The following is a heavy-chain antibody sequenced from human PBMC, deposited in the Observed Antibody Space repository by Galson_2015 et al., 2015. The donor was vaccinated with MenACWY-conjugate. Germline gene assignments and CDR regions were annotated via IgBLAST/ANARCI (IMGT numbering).Heavy chain of an antibody. V-gene: IGHV3-74*01. CDR2: INGDGSVT. J-gene: IGHJ4*02. CDR3: ARDRVYGSGSSDH. D-gene: IGHD3-10*01. Sequence: SLRLSCAASGFTFSRYAMHWVRQVPGKGLVWLSRINGDGSVTNYADSVRGRFTISRDNAKNTLYLQMNSLRAEDTAIYYCARDRVYGSGSSDHWGQGTLVTVSS. CDR1: GFTFSRYA.